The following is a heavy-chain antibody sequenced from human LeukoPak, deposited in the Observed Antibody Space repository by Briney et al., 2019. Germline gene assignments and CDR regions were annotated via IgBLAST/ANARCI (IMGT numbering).Heavy chain of an antibody. CDR3: ARQTALGSGWGTFDY. J-gene: IGHJ4*02. CDR2: IYPGDSDT. D-gene: IGHD6-19*01. V-gene: IGHV5-51*01. CDR1: GYSFTSYW. Sequence: GESLKISCKGSGYSFTSYWIGWVRQMPGKGLEWMGIIYPGDSDTRYSPSFQGQVTVSADKSISTAYLQWSSLKASDTAMHYCARQTALGSGWGTFDYWGQGTLVTVSS.